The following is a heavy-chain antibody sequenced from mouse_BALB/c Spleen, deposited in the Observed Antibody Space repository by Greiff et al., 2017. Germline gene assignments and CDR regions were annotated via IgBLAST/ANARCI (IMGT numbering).Heavy chain of an antibody. CDR2: IDPANGNT. CDR1: GFNIKDTY. CDR3: GRSTAYAMDY. D-gene: IGHD1-2*01. V-gene: IGHV14-3*02. J-gene: IGHJ4*01. Sequence: EVQLQQSGAELVKPGASVKLSCTASGFNIKDTYMHWVKQRPEQGLEWIGRIDPANGNTKYDPKFQGKATITADTSSNTAYLQLSSLTSEDTAVYYCGRSTAYAMDYWGQGTSVTVSA.